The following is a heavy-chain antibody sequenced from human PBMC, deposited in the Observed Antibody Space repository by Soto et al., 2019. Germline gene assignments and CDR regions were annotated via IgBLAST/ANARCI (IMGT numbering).Heavy chain of an antibody. J-gene: IGHJ4*02. D-gene: IGHD2-15*01. CDR3: ARRDSGGFFRFFDS. CDR2: TGSGTGPG. CDR1: GGSLSTNP. V-gene: IGHV1-69*06. Sequence: SVKVSCKASGGSLSTNPISWVRQAPGQGLEWMGGTGSGTGPGNNAQKFQGRLTVTADKSTSTVYMELTNLSSEDTAVYYCARRDSGGFFRFFDSWGQGTLVTVSS.